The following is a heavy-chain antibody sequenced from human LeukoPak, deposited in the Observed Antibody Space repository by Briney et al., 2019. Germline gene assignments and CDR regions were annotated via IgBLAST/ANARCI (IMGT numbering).Heavy chain of an antibody. Sequence: TLSLTCTVSGGSISSGGYYWSWIRQHPGTGLEWIGYIYYSGSTYYNPSLKSRVTISVDTSKNQFSLKLSSVTAADTAVYYCAREGCSSTSCYGSSRRGYYYYMDVWGKGTTVTVSS. CDR1: GGSISSGGYY. V-gene: IGHV4-31*03. D-gene: IGHD2-2*01. J-gene: IGHJ6*03. CDR2: IYYSGST. CDR3: AREGCSSTSCYGSSRRGYYYYMDV.